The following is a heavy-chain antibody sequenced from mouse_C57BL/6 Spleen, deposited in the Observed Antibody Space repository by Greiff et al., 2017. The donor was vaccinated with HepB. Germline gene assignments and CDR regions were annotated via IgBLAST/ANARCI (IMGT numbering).Heavy chain of an antibody. CDR1: GYTFTSYT. CDR2: INPSSGYT. V-gene: IGHV1-4*01. D-gene: IGHD1-1*01. J-gene: IGHJ2*01. CDR3: GSSNYLDY. Sequence: VKLVESGAELARPGASVKMSCKASGYTFTSYTMHWVKQRPGQGLEWIGYINPSSGYTKYNQKFKDKATLTADKSSSTAYMQLSSLTSEDSAVYYCGSSNYLDYWGQGTTLTVSS.